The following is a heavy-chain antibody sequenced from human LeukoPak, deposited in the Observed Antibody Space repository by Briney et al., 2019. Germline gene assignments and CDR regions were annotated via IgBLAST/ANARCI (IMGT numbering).Heavy chain of an antibody. Sequence: GASVKVSCKASGYTFTSYGISWVRQAPGQGLEWMGWISAYNGNTNYAQKLRGRVTMTTDTSTSTAYMELRSLRSDDTAVYYCARLLLRGDHGGGLDYWGQGTLVTASS. J-gene: IGHJ4*02. CDR1: GYTFTSYG. V-gene: IGHV1-18*01. CDR2: ISAYNGNT. CDR3: ARLLLRGDHGGGLDY. D-gene: IGHD2-15*01.